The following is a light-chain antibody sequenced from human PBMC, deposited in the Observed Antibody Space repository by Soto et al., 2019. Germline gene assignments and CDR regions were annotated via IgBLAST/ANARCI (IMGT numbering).Light chain of an antibody. Sequence: EIVLTQSPATLSLSPGERATLSCRASQSVISYFAWYQQKPGQAPRLLIYYASTSATGDPARFSGSGSGTNFTLTIISREHEDFAGYYYQQRNNSPPFTFGGGTKVEIK. CDR1: QSVISY. CDR2: YAS. V-gene: IGKV3-11*01. CDR3: QQRNNSPPFT. J-gene: IGKJ4*02.